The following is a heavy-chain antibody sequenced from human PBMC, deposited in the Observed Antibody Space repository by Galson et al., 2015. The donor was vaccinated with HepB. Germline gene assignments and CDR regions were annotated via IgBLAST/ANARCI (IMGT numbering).Heavy chain of an antibody. CDR2: IDWDDDK. V-gene: IGHV2-70*11. CDR3: ARIRSTSWFGYYYYMDV. Sequence: PALVKPTQTLTLTCTFSGFSLSTSGMCVSWIRQPPGKALEWLARIDWDDDKYYSTSLKTRLTISKDTSKNQVVLTMTNMDPVDTATYYCARIRSTSWFGYYYYMDVWGKGTTVTVSS. D-gene: IGHD2-2*01. CDR1: GFSLSTSGMC. J-gene: IGHJ6*03.